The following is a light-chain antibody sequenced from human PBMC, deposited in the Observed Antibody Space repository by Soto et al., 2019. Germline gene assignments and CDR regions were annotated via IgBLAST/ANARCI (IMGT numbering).Light chain of an antibody. CDR3: QQYYSTPLT. V-gene: IGKV4-1*01. J-gene: IGKJ4*01. Sequence: DIVMTQSPDSLAMSLGERATINCKSSQSVLYSSNNKKYLAWYQQKPGQHPKLLIYWASTRESGVPDRFSGSWSGTDFTLTIRSLQAEDVAVYYCQQYYSTPLTFGGGTQVELK. CDR2: WAS. CDR1: QSVLYSSNNKKY.